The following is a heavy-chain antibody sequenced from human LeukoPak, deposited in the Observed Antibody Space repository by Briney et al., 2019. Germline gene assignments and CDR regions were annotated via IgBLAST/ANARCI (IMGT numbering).Heavy chain of an antibody. Sequence: SETLSLTCTVSGYSISSSYYWTWIRQPPGKGLEWIGYVYYSGSTNYNPSLKSRVTISVDTSKNHFSLKLSSVTAADTAVYYCARISGSGWFFDCWGQGTLVTVFS. CDR2: VYYSGST. CDR3: ARISGSGWFFDC. J-gene: IGHJ4*02. D-gene: IGHD6-19*01. CDR1: GYSISSSYY. V-gene: IGHV4-61*03.